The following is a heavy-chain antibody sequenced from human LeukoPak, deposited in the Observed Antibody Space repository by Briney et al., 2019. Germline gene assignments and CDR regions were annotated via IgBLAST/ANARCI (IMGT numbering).Heavy chain of an antibody. V-gene: IGHV3-48*01. CDR2: ITTGSRTI. CDR3: GAGLLDY. CDR1: GFTFRNYS. Sequence: GESLKISCAASGFTFRNYSMNWVRQAPGKGLEWISYITTGSRTIYYADSVKGRFTISRDNAKSSLYLQMNSLTAEDTAVYFCGAGLLDYWGQGTLVTVSS. J-gene: IGHJ4*02.